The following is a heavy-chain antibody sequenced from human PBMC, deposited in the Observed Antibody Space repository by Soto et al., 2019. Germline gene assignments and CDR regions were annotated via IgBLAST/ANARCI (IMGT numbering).Heavy chain of an antibody. J-gene: IGHJ4*02. CDR1: GFTFSSYG. D-gene: IGHD1-26*01. CDR3: ARVRSGSYSGDY. CDR2: IWYDGSNK. V-gene: IGHV3-33*01. Sequence: QVQLVESGGGVVQPGRSLRLSCAASGFTFSSYGMHWVRQAPGKGLEWVAVIWYDGSNKYYADSVKGRFTISRDNSKNTLYLQMNSLRAEDTAVYYCARVRSGSYSGDYWGQGTLVTVSS.